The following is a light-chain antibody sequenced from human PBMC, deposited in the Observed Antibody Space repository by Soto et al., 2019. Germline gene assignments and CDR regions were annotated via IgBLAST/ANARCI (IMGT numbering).Light chain of an antibody. V-gene: IGLV2-14*03. CDR1: NSDVGGYNY. Sequence: QSVLAQPASVSGSPGQSVTNSCTGTNSDVGGYNYVSWYQHHPGKAPKLMIFDVSNRPSGVSNRFSGSKSGNTASLTISGLQPEDEADYYCSSYTTSNTRQIVFGTGTKVTV. J-gene: IGLJ1*01. CDR2: DVS. CDR3: SSYTTSNTRQIV.